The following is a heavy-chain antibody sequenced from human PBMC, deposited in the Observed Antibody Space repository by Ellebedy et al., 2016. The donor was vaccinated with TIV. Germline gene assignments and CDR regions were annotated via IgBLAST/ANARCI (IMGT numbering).Heavy chain of an antibody. D-gene: IGHD3-10*01. CDR1: GFTINSNY. CDR2: ISVGGSA. J-gene: IGHJ3*01. V-gene: IGHV3-66*01. Sequence: GGSLRLSCVVSGFTINSNYMSWVRQAPGRGLEWVSVISVGGSAYYADSVEGRFTICRDNSRNTLFLQMNGLRAEDTAVYYCAGETFNDVDLDLWGLFDVWGQGTTVTVSS. CDR3: AGETFNDVDLDLWGLFDV.